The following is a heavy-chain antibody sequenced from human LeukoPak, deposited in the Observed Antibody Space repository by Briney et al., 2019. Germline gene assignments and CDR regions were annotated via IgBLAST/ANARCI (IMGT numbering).Heavy chain of an antibody. J-gene: IGHJ4*02. CDR3: ARGRGGDGYNWLCYFDY. CDR1: GFTFSSYA. Sequence: GGSLRLSRVASGFTFSSYAMHWVRQAPGKGLEWVAVISYDGSNKYYADSVKGRFTISRDNSKNTLYLQMNSLRSEDTAVYYCARGRGGDGYNWLCYFDYWGQGTLVTVSS. V-gene: IGHV3-30-3*01. CDR2: ISYDGSNK. D-gene: IGHD5-24*01.